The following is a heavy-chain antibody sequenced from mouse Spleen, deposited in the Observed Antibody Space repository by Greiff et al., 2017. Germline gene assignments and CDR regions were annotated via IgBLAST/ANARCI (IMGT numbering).Heavy chain of an antibody. D-gene: IGHD3-1*01. CDR1: GYNFTSYC. Sequence: QVLLQQPGAELVKPGTSVKLSCKASGYNFTSYCITWVKLRPGQGLEWIGDINPGSGSTNYNDNFKSKVTLTVDTSSSTAYMQLSSLASEDSVLYSCARTGRATTWFAYWGQGTLVTVSA. V-gene: IGHV1-55*01. CDR3: ARTGRATTWFAY. J-gene: IGHJ3*01. CDR2: INPGSGST.